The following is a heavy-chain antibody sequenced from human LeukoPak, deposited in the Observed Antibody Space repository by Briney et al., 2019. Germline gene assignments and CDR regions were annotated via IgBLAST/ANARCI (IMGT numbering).Heavy chain of an antibody. V-gene: IGHV3-23*01. J-gene: IGHJ4*02. CDR3: AKDYCSSTTCFFEN. CDR1: GFTFSGHG. D-gene: IGHD2-2*01. Sequence: GGSLRLSCGASGFTFSGHGMRWVRQAPGKGLEWVSGISGSGGSTSYADSVKGRFTISRDNSKNTLYLQMNSLRVEDTAVYYCAKDYCSSTTCFFENWGQGTLVTVSS. CDR2: ISGSGGST.